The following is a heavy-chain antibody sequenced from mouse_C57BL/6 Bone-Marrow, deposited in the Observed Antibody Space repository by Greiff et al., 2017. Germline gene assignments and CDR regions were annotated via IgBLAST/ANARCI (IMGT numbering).Heavy chain of an antibody. D-gene: IGHD1-1*01. CDR3: TRSLIYYGTNY. V-gene: IGHV14-2*01. Sequence: VQLQQPGAELVRPGTSVTLSCKASGYTFTSYYIHWVKQRTEQGLEWIGRIVPEDGETKYAPKFQDKATITADTSSNTAYLQLSSLTSEDTAVYYCTRSLIYYGTNYWGQGTTLTVSA. J-gene: IGHJ2*01. CDR1: GYTFTSYY. CDR2: IVPEDGET.